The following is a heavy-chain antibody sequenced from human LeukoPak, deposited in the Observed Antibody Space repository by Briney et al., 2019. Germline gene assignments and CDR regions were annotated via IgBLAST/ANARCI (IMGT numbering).Heavy chain of an antibody. CDR1: GFTFSSDA. CDR2: ISYDGSNK. D-gene: IGHD3-22*01. CDR3: ARHYYDSSGYYLDY. J-gene: IGHJ4*02. Sequence: GGSLRLSCAASGFTFSSDAMRWVRQAPGKGLEWVAVISYDGSNKYYADSVQGRFTISRDNSKNTLYLQMNSLRAEDTAVYYCARHYYDSSGYYLDYWGQGTLVTVSS. V-gene: IGHV3-30*03.